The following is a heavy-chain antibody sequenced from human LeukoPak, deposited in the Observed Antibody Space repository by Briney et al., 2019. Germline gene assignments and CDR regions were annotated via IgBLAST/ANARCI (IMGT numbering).Heavy chain of an antibody. CDR1: GFTFSNAW. Sequence: GGSLRLSCAASGFTFSNAWMSWVRQAPGKGLEWVGRIKSKTDGGTTDYAARVKGRFTISRDDSKNTLYLQMNSLKTEDTAVYYCTTQRTYCSGGSCIDYWGQGTLVTVSS. V-gene: IGHV3-15*01. J-gene: IGHJ4*02. CDR2: IKSKTDGGTT. D-gene: IGHD2-15*01. CDR3: TTQRTYCSGGSCIDY.